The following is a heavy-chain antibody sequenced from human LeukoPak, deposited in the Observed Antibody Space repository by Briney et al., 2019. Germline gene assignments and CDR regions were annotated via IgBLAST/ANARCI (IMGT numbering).Heavy chain of an antibody. CDR1: GGSISSSY. CDR2: IYYTGST. V-gene: IGHV4-59*01. D-gene: IGHD1-26*01. CDR3: ARHLSGTSPTYYFDY. Sequence: SETLSLTCTVSGGSISSSYWSWIRQPPGKGLEWIGYIYYTGSTKYNPSIKSRVTISLDTSKNQFSLKLSSVTAADTAMYYCARHLSGTSPTYYFDYWGQGTLVTVSS. J-gene: IGHJ4*02.